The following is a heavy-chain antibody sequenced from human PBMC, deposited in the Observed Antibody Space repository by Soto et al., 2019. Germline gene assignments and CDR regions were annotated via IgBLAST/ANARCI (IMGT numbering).Heavy chain of an antibody. V-gene: IGHV3-15*01. J-gene: IGHJ3*02. CDR3: TTKTYYDFWSGPFDDAFDI. D-gene: IGHD3-3*01. CDR2: IKSKTDGGTT. CDR1: GFTFSNAW. Sequence: PGGSLRLSCAASGFTFSNAWMSWVRQAPGKGLEWVGRIKSKTDGGTTDYAAPVKGRFTISRDDSKNTLYLQMNSLKTEDTAVYYCTTKTYYDFWSGPFDDAFDIWGQGTMVTVSS.